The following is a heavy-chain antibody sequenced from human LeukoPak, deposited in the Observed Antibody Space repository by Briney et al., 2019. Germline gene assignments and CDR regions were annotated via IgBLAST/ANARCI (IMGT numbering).Heavy chain of an antibody. CDR1: GYTFTSFS. D-gene: IGHD3-10*01. CDR3: ARDGRKGVVRGNGMDV. Sequence: GASVKVSCKASGYTFTSFSIHWVRQSPGQGIEWMGVFNPSGGSTTYAQKFQGRVTMTGDTSTSTVYMELSSLRSEDTAVYYCARDGRKGVVRGNGMDVWGQGTTVTVSS. CDR2: FNPSGGST. V-gene: IGHV1-46*01. J-gene: IGHJ6*02.